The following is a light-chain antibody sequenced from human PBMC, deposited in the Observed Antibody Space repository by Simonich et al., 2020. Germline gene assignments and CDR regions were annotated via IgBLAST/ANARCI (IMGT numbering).Light chain of an antibody. J-gene: IGKJ1*01. CDR3: QQYNNWPWT. CDR2: GSS. CDR1: QSVGRN. Sequence: EIWMTQSPATLSVSPGERATLPCRASQSVGRNLAWYQQKPGQAPGLLIYGSSTRATGIPARFSGSGSGTEFTLTISSMQSEDFAVYYCQQYNNWPWTFGQGTKVEIK. V-gene: IGKV3-15*01.